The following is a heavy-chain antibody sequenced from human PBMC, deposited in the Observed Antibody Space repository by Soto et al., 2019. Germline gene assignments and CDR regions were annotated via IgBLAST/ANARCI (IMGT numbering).Heavy chain of an antibody. Sequence: SETLSLTCAVYGGSFSGYYWTWIRQPPGTGLEWIGYIYYSGNTNYNPSLKSRVTISVDTSKNQVSLKVYSVTAADTALYYCASSGRDLGSSSPKGKNYYSYYGLDVWGQGTTVTVSS. CDR1: GGSFSGYY. CDR3: ASSGRDLGSSSPKGKNYYSYYGLDV. D-gene: IGHD6-13*01. V-gene: IGHV4-59*01. J-gene: IGHJ6*02. CDR2: IYYSGNT.